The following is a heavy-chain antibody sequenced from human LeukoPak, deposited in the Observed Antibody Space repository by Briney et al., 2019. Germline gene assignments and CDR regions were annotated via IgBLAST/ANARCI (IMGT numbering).Heavy chain of an antibody. J-gene: IGHJ4*02. D-gene: IGHD6-19*01. CDR2: IYSGGST. CDR1: GFIVSSSY. CDR3: AGSMYSSGWHFDY. V-gene: IGHV3-53*01. Sequence: GGSLRLSCAASGFIVSSSYMSWVGQAPGKGLEWVSVIYSGGSTYSADSVKGRFTISRDISNNTLYLNKNSLRAEDTAVYSCAGSMYSSGWHFDYWGQGTLVTVSS.